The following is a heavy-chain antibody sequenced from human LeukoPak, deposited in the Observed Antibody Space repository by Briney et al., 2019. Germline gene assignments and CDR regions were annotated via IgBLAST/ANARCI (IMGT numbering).Heavy chain of an antibody. CDR3: ARQLYCSGGTCQGDWFDP. CDR1: GGSISSSSYY. V-gene: IGHV4-39*01. D-gene: IGHD2-15*01. J-gene: IGHJ5*02. CDR2: IYYGGST. Sequence: SETLSLTCTVSGGSISSSSYYWGWIRQPPGKGLEWIGSIYYGGSTYYNPSLKSRVTISVDTSKNQFSLKLSSVTAADTAVYYCARQLYCSGGTCQGDWFDPWGQGTLVTVSS.